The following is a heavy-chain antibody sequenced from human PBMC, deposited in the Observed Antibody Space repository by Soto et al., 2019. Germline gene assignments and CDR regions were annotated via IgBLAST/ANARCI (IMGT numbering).Heavy chain of an antibody. D-gene: IGHD1-26*01. J-gene: IGHJ5*02. CDR2: MYYGAYN. CDR1: GGSITSDW. V-gene: IGHV4-59*01. CDR3: ARWDSNWFDP. Sequence: AETLSLTCSVSGGSITSDWWSWIRQPPGKGLEWIGYMYYGAYNNYIPILKSRVTISGDTSQNQVSLKLNSVTTADTPVYYCARWDSNWFDPWGQGVLVTVYS.